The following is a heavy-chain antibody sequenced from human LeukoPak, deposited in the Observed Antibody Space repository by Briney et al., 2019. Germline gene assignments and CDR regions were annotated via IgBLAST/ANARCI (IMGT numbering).Heavy chain of an antibody. J-gene: IGHJ4*02. V-gene: IGHV3-48*03. CDR2: ISSSGSTI. D-gene: IGHD6-19*01. Sequence: PGGSLRLSCAASGFTFSSYEMNWVRQAPGKGLEWVSYISSSGSTIYYADSVKGRFTISRDNAKNSLYLQMNSLRAEDTAVYYCARDRISSGWYSPFDYWGQGTLVTVSS. CDR3: ARDRISSGWYSPFDY. CDR1: GFTFSSYE.